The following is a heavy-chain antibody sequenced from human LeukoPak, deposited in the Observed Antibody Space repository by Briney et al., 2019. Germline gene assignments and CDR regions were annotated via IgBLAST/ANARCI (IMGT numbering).Heavy chain of an antibody. J-gene: IGHJ4*02. V-gene: IGHV4-39*01. CDR1: GGSISSSSYY. D-gene: IGHD6-13*01. Sequence: SETLSLTCTVSGGSISSSSYYWSWIRQPPGKGLEWIGSIYYSGSTYYNPSLKSRVTISVDTSKNQFSLKLSSVTAADTAVYYCASRVAASGRRDYWGQGTLVTVSS. CDR2: IYYSGST. CDR3: ASRVAASGRRDY.